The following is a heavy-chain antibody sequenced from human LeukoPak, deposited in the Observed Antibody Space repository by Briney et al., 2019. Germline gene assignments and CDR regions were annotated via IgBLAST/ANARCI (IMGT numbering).Heavy chain of an antibody. Sequence: ASVKVSCKASGYILTTYGFSWVRQAPGQGLEWMGWISPYNGNTNYAQKFQGRVTMTADTSTSIVYMELRSLRSGGTAVYYCARGPYYGSGSRADGMDVWGKGTTVTVSS. V-gene: IGHV1-18*04. CDR2: ISPYNGNT. CDR1: GYILTTYG. D-gene: IGHD3-10*01. J-gene: IGHJ6*04. CDR3: ARGPYYGSGSRADGMDV.